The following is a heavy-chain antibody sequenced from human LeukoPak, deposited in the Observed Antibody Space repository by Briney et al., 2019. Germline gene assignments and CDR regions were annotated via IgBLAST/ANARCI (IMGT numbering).Heavy chain of an antibody. J-gene: IGHJ5*02. D-gene: IGHD3-9*01. CDR3: ARDPSYFACPPAP. CDR1: GGSFSGYY. Sequence: SETLSLTCAVYGGSFSGYYWSWIRQPPGKGLEWIGEINHSGSTNYNPSLKSRVTISVDTSKNQFSLKLSSVTAAGTAVYYCARDPSYFACPPAPGGQEPLVPAPS. V-gene: IGHV4-34*01. CDR2: INHSGST.